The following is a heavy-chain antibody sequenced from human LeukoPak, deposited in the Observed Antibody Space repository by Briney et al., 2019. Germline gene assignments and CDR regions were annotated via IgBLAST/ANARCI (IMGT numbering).Heavy chain of an antibody. V-gene: IGHV3-33*08. CDR3: ARVKSIAVAAPGY. CDR1: GFTFSSYG. D-gene: IGHD6-19*01. Sequence: TGGSLRLSCAASGFTFSSYGMHWVRQAPGKGLEWVAVIWYDGSNKYYADSVKGRFTISRDNSKNTLYLQMNSLRAEDTAVYYCARVKSIAVAAPGYWGQGTLVTVSS. CDR2: IWYDGSNK. J-gene: IGHJ4*02.